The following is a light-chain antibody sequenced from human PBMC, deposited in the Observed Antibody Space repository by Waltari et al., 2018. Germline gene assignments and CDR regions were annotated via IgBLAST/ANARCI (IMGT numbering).Light chain of an antibody. J-gene: IGKJ4*01. CDR3: QQHGSSPLT. CDR2: GAS. V-gene: IGKV3-20*01. CDR1: QSVSSYY. Sequence: EMVLTQSPGTLSLSPGERATLSCRASQSVSSYYLAWYQERPGQAPRLLTYGASSRATGIPDRFSGSGSGTDFTLTISRLEPEDFAVYYCQQHGSSPLTFGGGTKVEIK.